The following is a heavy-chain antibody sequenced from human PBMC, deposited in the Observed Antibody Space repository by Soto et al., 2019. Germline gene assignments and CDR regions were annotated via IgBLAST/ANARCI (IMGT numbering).Heavy chain of an antibody. D-gene: IGHD1-26*01. CDR1: GGSISSSSYY. CDR3: ARQPSGYYGMDV. CDR2: IYYSGST. Sequence: QLQLQESGPGLVKPSETLSLTCTVSGGSISSSSYYWGWIRQPPGKGLEWIGSIYYSGSTYYNPSLKSRVTISVDTSKNQFSLKLSSVTAADTAVYYCARQPSGYYGMDVWGQGTMVTVSS. J-gene: IGHJ6*02. V-gene: IGHV4-39*01.